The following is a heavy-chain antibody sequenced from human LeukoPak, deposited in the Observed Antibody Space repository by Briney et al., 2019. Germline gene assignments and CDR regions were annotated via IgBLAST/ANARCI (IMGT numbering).Heavy chain of an antibody. CDR1: GFSVSTNY. J-gene: IGHJ5*02. CDR3: ARDHYGLTSYPNP. D-gene: IGHD3-10*01. Sequence: GGSLRLSCAASGFSVSTNYMSWVRQAPGKGLEWVSAIFTNGNTAYADSVKGRFTISRDNSKNMLYLQMNSLRAEDTAVYYCARDHYGLTSYPNPWGQGTLVTVSS. V-gene: IGHV3-66*01. CDR2: IFTNGNT.